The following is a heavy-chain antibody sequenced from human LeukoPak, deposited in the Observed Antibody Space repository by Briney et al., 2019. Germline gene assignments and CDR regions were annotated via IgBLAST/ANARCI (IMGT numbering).Heavy chain of an antibody. J-gene: IGHJ4*02. Sequence: GGSLRLSCAASGFSFKNYAMSWVRQAPARGPEWVSSLRGDGETFYADSVKGRFTLSRDDSRNTVYLQLNNLRVEDTAIYYCAKANWVSNADAVWWGQGTQVTVSS. V-gene: IGHV3-23*01. CDR2: LRGDGET. CDR3: AKANWVSNADAVW. CDR1: GFSFKNYA. D-gene: IGHD1-1*01.